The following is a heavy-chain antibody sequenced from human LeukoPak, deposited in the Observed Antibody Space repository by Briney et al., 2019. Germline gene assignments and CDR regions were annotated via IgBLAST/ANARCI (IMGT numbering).Heavy chain of an antibody. CDR3: ARDGSPNYGYYAFFDN. D-gene: IGHD1-26*01. J-gene: IGHJ4*02. V-gene: IGHV3-7*01. Sequence: GGSLRLSCAASGFTFSNYWMTWVRQAPGKGLEWVANIKQDGSEKYYMDSMKGRFTISRDNAKNSLILQTSSLTVADTGIYYCARDGSPNYGYYAFFDNWGQGTLVTVSS. CDR2: IKQDGSEK. CDR1: GFTFSNYW.